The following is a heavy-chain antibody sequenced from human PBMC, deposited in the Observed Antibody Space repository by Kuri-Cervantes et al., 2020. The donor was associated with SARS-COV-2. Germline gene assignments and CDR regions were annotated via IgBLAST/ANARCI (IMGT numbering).Heavy chain of an antibody. CDR2: IYYSGST. CDR3: ARKATSRTLYYYYMDV. D-gene: IGHD1-14*01. J-gene: IGHJ6*03. Sequence: SETLSLTCTVSGGSISSSSYYWGWIRQPPGKGLEWIGSIYYSGSTYYNPSLKSRVTISVDTSKNQFSLKLSSVTAADTAVYYCARKATSRTLYYYYMDVWGKGTTVTVSS. V-gene: IGHV4-39*01. CDR1: GGSISSSSYY.